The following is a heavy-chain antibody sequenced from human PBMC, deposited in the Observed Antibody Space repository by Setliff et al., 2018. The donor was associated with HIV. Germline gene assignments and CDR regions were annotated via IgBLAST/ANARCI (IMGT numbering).Heavy chain of an antibody. CDR3: ARSLGGFVRNAAFEI. Sequence: PGGSLRLSCAASGFTFSSYAMHWVRQAPGKGPEWVAVISYDGSNKYYADSVKGRFTISRDNSKNSLYLQMNSLRVEDSAVYYCARSLGGFVRNAAFEIWGQGTVGTVSS. CDR2: ISYDGSNK. J-gene: IGHJ3*02. CDR1: GFTFSSYA. D-gene: IGHD3-16*01. V-gene: IGHV3-30*07.